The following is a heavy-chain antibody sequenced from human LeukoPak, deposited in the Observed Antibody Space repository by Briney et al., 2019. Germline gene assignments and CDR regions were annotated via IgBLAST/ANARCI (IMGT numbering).Heavy chain of an antibody. J-gene: IGHJ4*02. CDR1: GFTVSSNY. CDR2: IYSGGST. D-gene: IGHD2/OR15-2a*01. Sequence: PGGSLRLSCAASGFTVSSNYMSWVRQAPGKGLEWVSVIYSGGSTYYADSVRGRFTISRDNSKNTLYLQMSSLRAEDTAVYYCARGVLSPRAFDYWGQGTLVTVSS. V-gene: IGHV3-53*01. CDR3: ARGVLSPRAFDY.